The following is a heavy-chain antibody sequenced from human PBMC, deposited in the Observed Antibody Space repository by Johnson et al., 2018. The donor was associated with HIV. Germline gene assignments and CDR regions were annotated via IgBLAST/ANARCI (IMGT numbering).Heavy chain of an antibody. CDR1: GFTVSSYA. V-gene: IGHV3-30*04. CDR3: ARDPSCGGDCYPDDAFDI. CDR2: ISYDGSNK. J-gene: IGHJ3*02. D-gene: IGHD2-21*01. Sequence: VQLVESGGGLVQPGGSLRLSCAASGFTVSSYAMHWVRQAPGKGLEWMAVISYDGSNKYYADSVKGRFTISRDNSKNTLYLQMNSLRAEDTAVYYCARDPSCGGDCYPDDAFDIWGQGTMVTVSS.